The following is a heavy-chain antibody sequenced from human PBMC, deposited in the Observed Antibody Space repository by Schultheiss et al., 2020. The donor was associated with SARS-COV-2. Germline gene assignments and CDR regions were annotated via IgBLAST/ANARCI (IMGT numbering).Heavy chain of an antibody. CDR2: ISSSGSTI. V-gene: IGHV3-48*04. D-gene: IGHD3-3*01. Sequence: GGSLRLSCAASGFTFSSYGMHWVRQAPGKGLEWVSSISSSGSTIYYADSVKGRFTISRDNAKNSLYLQMNSLRAEDTAVYYCARDQSFGDCYDYWGQGTLVTVSS. CDR3: ARDQSFGDCYDY. J-gene: IGHJ4*02. CDR1: GFTFSSYG.